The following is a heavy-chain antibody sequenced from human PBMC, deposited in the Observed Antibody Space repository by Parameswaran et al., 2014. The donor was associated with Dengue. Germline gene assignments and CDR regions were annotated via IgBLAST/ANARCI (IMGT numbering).Heavy chain of an antibody. V-gene: IGHV1-2*04. CDR2: INPNSGGT. J-gene: IGHJ6*02. Sequence: VRQAPGQGLEWMGWINPNSGGTNYAQKFQGWVTMTRDTSISTAYMNLSRLKSDDTAVYYCTTSTWGYYYAMDVWGQGTTVTVTS. CDR3: TTSTWGYYYAMDV. D-gene: IGHD6-13*01.